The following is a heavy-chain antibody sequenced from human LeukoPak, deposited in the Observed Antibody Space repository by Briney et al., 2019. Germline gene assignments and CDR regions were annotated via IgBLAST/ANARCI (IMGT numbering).Heavy chain of an antibody. Sequence: GGSLRLSCAASGFTFSSYATSWVRQAPGKGLEWVSAISGSGGSTYYADSVKGRFTISRDNSKNTLYLQMNSLRAEDTAVYYCAKDLEEWLRSYYFDYWGQGTLVTVSS. CDR1: GFTFSSYA. V-gene: IGHV3-23*01. J-gene: IGHJ4*02. CDR2: ISGSGGST. CDR3: AKDLEEWLRSYYFDY. D-gene: IGHD5-12*01.